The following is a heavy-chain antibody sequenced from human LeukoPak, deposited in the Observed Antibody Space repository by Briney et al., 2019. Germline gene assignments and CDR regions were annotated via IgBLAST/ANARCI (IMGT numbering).Heavy chain of an antibody. CDR2: IWYDGSNK. Sequence: GGSLRLSCAASGFTFSSYGMHWVRQAPGKGLEWVAVIWYDGSNKYYADSVKGRLTISRDNSKNTLYLQMNSLRAEDTAVYYCARGRGKYYYDSSGSYYYYGMDVWGQGTTVTVSS. CDR3: ARGRGKYYYDSSGSYYYYGMDV. D-gene: IGHD3-22*01. J-gene: IGHJ6*02. CDR1: GFTFSSYG. V-gene: IGHV3-33*01.